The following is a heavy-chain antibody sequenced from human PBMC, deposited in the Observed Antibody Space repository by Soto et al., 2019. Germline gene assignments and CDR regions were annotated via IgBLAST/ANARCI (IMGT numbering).Heavy chain of an antibody. CDR1: GGSISSRGYF. Sequence: QLQLQESGPGLVKPSEILSLTCAVSGGSISSRGYFWGWIRQPPGKGLEWIGSVYYNGSTYYNPSLKSRVTISVDTSKNQFSLKLSSVTAADTTVYYCAPYDFWSGYYYNWGQGTLVTVSS. CDR2: VYYNGST. J-gene: IGHJ4*02. D-gene: IGHD3-3*01. CDR3: APYDFWSGYYYN. V-gene: IGHV4-39*01.